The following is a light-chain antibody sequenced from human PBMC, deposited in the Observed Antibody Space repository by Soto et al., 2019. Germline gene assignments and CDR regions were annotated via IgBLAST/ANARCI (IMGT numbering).Light chain of an antibody. Sequence: DIQMTQSPSTLSASVGDRVTITCRASQSINTWLAWYQQKPGKAPKLLIYDASILESGVPSRFSGSGSGTEFTLTISSLQPDDFATYSCQQFGTFGQGTKVEIQ. V-gene: IGKV1-5*01. CDR3: QQFGT. J-gene: IGKJ1*01. CDR2: DAS. CDR1: QSINTW.